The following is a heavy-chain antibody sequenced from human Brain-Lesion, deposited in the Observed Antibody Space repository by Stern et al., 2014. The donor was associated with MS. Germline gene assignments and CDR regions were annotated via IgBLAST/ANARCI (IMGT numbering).Heavy chain of an antibody. CDR3: ARDITGSSAYFAY. CDR1: GFTFDDYA. J-gene: IGHJ4*02. CDR2: ISWNSGTI. Sequence: EVQLEESGGDLVQPGRSLRLSCAAFGFTFDDYALHWVRQGPGPGLERVAGISWNSGTIGYADSVKGRFTTSRDNAYSSLYLQMNSLRPEDTALYYCARDITGSSAYFAYWGQGTLVTVSS. V-gene: IGHV3-9*01. D-gene: IGHD1-14*01.